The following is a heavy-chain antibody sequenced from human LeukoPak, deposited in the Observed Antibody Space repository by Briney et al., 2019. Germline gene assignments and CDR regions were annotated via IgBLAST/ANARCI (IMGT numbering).Heavy chain of an antibody. V-gene: IGHV7-4-1*02. CDR1: GYTFTSYA. CDR2: INTNTGNP. CDR3: VRLFVGDDNSGFYSVANDY. D-gene: IGHD3-22*01. Sequence: GASVKVSCKASGYTFTSYAMNWVRQAPGQGLEWMGWINTNTGNPIYAQGFTGRFVFSLDTSVSTAYLQISSLKAEDTAVYYCVRLFVGDDNSGFYSVANDYWGQGTLVTVSS. J-gene: IGHJ4*02.